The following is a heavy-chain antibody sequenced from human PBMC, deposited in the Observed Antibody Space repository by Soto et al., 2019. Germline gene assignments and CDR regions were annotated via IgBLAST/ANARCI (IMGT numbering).Heavy chain of an antibody. CDR1: GFSLSTSGVG. Sequence: SGPTLVNPTQTLTLTCTFSGFSLSTSGVGVGWIRQPPGKALEWLALIYWNDDKRYSPSLKSRLTITKDTSKNQVVLTMTNMDPVDTATYYCAHTVSHQLLYLAGPGGIDYWGQGTLVTVSS. CDR3: AHTVSHQLLYLAGPGGIDY. V-gene: IGHV2-5*01. CDR2: IYWNDDK. D-gene: IGHD2-2*02. J-gene: IGHJ4*02.